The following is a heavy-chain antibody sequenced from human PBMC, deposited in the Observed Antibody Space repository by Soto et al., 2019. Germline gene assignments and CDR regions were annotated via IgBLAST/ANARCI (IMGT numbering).Heavy chain of an antibody. CDR2: IYYSGST. V-gene: IGHV4-30-4*01. J-gene: IGHJ4*02. D-gene: IGHD3-22*01. CDR1: GGSINSGDYY. Sequence: SETLSLTCTVSGGSINSGDYYWSWIRQPPGEGLECIGYIYYSGSTYYSPSLKSRVTISVDTSKNQFSLKLSSVTAADTAVYYCARVPFYDSSGRSYYFDYWGQGTLVTVSS. CDR3: ARVPFYDSSGRSYYFDY.